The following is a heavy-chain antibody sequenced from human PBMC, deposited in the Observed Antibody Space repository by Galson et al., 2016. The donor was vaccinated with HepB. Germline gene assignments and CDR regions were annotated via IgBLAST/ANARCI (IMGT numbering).Heavy chain of an antibody. J-gene: IGHJ5*02. D-gene: IGHD6-19*01. V-gene: IGHV1-18*01. Sequence: SVKVSCKASGYTFSSYNFSWVRQAPGQGLEWMGWVSAYSGATYYAQRLQGRVLLTTDSSTSTAYMELKSLRSDDTAVYYCGRDPDMYSSGWLAHWGQGTLVTVSS. CDR2: VSAYSGAT. CDR1: GYTFSSYN. CDR3: GRDPDMYSSGWLAH.